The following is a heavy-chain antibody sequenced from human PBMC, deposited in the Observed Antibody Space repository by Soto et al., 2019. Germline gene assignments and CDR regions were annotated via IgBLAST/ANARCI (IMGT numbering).Heavy chain of an antibody. V-gene: IGHV3-23*01. CDR3: NSKGVVVTAMLGYYYYGMDV. Sequence: GGSLRLSCAASGFTFSSYAMSWVRQAPGKGLEWVSAISGSGGSTYYADSVKGRFTISRDNSKNTLYLQMNSLRAEDTAVYYCNSKGVVVTAMLGYYYYGMDVWGQGTTVTVSS. J-gene: IGHJ6*02. CDR2: ISGSGGST. CDR1: GFTFSSYA. D-gene: IGHD2-21*02.